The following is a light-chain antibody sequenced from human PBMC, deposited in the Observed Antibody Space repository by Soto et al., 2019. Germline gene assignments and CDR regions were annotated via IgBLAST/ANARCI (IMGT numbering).Light chain of an antibody. V-gene: IGKV1-33*01. Sequence: IRLTQSPTSLSASVGDRVTITCQASQYIGNYLNWYQQKPGEAPRLLISGASNLEPGVPSRFSGGGSGADFTFIISSLQPEDVAAYSCQQYGSSSWTFGQGTKVDI. CDR3: QQYGSSSWT. CDR1: QYIGNY. CDR2: GAS. J-gene: IGKJ1*01.